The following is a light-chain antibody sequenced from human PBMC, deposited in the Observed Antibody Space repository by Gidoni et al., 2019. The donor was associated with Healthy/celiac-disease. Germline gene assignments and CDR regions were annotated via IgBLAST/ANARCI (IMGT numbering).Light chain of an antibody. V-gene: IGKV1-9*01. J-gene: IGKJ3*01. Sequence: DIQLTQSPSFLSASVGDRVTIPCRASQGISSYLAWYQQKPGKAPKLLIYAASTLQSGVPSRFSGSGSGTEFTLTISSLQPEEFATYYCQQLNSYLLTFGPGTKVDIK. CDR3: QQLNSYLLT. CDR2: AAS. CDR1: QGISSY.